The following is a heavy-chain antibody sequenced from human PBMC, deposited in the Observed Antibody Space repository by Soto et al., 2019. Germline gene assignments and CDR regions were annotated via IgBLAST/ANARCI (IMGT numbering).Heavy chain of an antibody. Sequence: SVKVSCKASGGTFSSYAISWVRQAPGQGLEWMGGIIPIFGTAIYTQKFQGRVTMTEDTSTDTAFLELSSLRSEDTAIYYCATSPELPLGVDVWGQGTTVTVSS. V-gene: IGHV1-69*06. CDR3: ATSPELPLGVDV. CDR1: GGTFSSYA. CDR2: IIPIFGTA. D-gene: IGHD1-7*01. J-gene: IGHJ6*02.